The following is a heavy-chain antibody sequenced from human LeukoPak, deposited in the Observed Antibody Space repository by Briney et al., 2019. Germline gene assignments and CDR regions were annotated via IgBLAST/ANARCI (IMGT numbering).Heavy chain of an antibody. V-gene: IGHV5-51*01. CDR1: GYSFTNYW. CDR2: ISSGDSAT. D-gene: IGHD3-10*01. J-gene: IGHJ6*04. CDR3: ARHFRDASGTRVLDV. Sequence: GESLKISCKGSGYSFTNYWIGWARQIPGKGLEWMGVISSGDSATKYTPSFQGQVILSVDKSISTAYLQWSSLKASDTGIYYCARHFRDASGTRVLDVWGKGTTVTVSS.